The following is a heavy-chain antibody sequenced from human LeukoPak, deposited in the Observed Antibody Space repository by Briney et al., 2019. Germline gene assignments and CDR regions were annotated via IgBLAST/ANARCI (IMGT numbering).Heavy chain of an antibody. V-gene: IGHV1-18*01. J-gene: IGHJ4*02. D-gene: IGHD3-3*01. CDR2: ISAYNGNT. Sequence: ASVKVSCKASGYTFTSYGISWVRQAPGQGLEWMGWISAYNGNTNYAQKLQGRVTMTTDTLATTAYMELRSLRSDDTAVYYCARDLERYYDLEGRSGYWGQETLVTVSS. CDR1: GYTFTSYG. CDR3: ARDLERYYDLEGRSGY.